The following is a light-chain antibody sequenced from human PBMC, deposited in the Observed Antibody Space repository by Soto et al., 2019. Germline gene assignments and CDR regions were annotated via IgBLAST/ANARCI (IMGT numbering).Light chain of an antibody. CDR2: DVA. CDR3: VSYTSSTTYV. J-gene: IGLJ1*01. CDR1: SSDVGGSNF. V-gene: IGLV2-14*03. Sequence: QSVLTQPASVSDSPGQSITISCTGTSSDVGGSNFVSWYQQHPGKPPKLIIYDVANRPSGVSNSYSGSKSGSTASLIISRLQTEDEADYYCVSYTSSTTYVFGTGTKVTVL.